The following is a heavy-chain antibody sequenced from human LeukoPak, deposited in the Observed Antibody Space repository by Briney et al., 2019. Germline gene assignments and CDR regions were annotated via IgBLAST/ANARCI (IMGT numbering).Heavy chain of an antibody. Sequence: GGSLRLSCAASGFTFSSYSMNWVRQAPGKGLEWVSYISSSSSTIYYADSVKGRFTISRDNAKNSLYLQMNSLRAEDTAVYYCARDVALYYYDSSGYYYWGQGTLVTVSS. D-gene: IGHD3-22*01. CDR2: ISSSSSTI. CDR3: ARDVALYYYDSSGYYY. V-gene: IGHV3-48*01. J-gene: IGHJ4*02. CDR1: GFTFSSYS.